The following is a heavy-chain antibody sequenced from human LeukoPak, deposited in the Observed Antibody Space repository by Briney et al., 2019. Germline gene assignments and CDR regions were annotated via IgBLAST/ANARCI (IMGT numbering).Heavy chain of an antibody. V-gene: IGHV4-38-2*02. Sequence: SETLSLTCTVSGYSISSGYYWGWIRQPPGRGLEWIGSIYHSGSTYYNPSLKSRVTISVDTSKNQFSLKLSSVTAADTAVYYCARAPSELWFGELMSSWFDPWGQGTLVTVSS. CDR3: ARAPSELWFGELMSSWFDP. CDR1: GYSISSGYY. D-gene: IGHD3-10*01. J-gene: IGHJ5*02. CDR2: IYHSGST.